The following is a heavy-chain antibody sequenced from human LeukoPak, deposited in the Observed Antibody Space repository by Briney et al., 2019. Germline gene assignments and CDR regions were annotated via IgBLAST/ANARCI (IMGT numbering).Heavy chain of an antibody. J-gene: IGHJ6*03. CDR2: IYYSGST. D-gene: IGHD6-6*01. Sequence: PSETLSLTCTVSGGSISSSSYYWGWIRQPPGKGLEWIGSIYYSGSTYYNPSLKSRVTISVDTSKNQFSLKLSSVTAADTAVYYCARVEYSSWYYYYMDVWGKGTTVTVSS. CDR1: GGSISSSSYY. CDR3: ARVEYSSWYYYYMDV. V-gene: IGHV4-39*07.